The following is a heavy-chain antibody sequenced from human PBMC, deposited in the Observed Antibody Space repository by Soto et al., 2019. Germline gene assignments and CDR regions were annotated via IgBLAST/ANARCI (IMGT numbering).Heavy chain of an antibody. D-gene: IGHD3-16*01. CDR2: INPHGGST. Sequence: GASVKVSCKAPGDTFTSYYLNWVRQAPGQGLEWMGVINPHGGSTKYAQKFQGRVTMTRDTSRSTVYMELRSLRSDDTAIYYCARSPGGNFTIIIEVSNSFDPWGPGTLVTVSS. V-gene: IGHV1-46*01. CDR3: ARSPGGNFTIIIEVSNSFDP. CDR1: GDTFTSYY. J-gene: IGHJ5*02.